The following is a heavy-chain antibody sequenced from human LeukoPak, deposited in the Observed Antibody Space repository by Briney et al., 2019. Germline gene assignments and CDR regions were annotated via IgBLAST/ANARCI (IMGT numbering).Heavy chain of an antibody. CDR1: GYTFNSFV. CDR2: ISAYNGNT. CDR3: ARDFTAYCGGDCSVHDY. J-gene: IGHJ4*02. V-gene: IGHV1-18*01. Sequence: ASVKVSCKASGYTFNSFVISWVRQAPGQGLEWMGWISAYNGNTNYAQKLQGRVTMTTDTSTSTAYMELRSLRSDDTAVYYCARDFTAYCGGDCSVHDYWGQGTLVTVSS. D-gene: IGHD2-21*01.